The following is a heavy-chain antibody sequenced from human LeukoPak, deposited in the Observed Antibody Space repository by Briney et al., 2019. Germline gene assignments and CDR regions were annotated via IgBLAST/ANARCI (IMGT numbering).Heavy chain of an antibody. CDR3: ARVGTYDTPDSHYRYMDV. CDR2: VKQDGSDK. CDR1: GFTFNNYW. V-gene: IGHV3-7*01. J-gene: IGHJ6*03. Sequence: GGSLRLSCVASGFTFNNYWMTWVRQAPGKGLEWVPNVKQDGSDKYYVYSVKGRFTISRDNAKNSLYLQLNSLRAEDTAAYYCARVGTYDTPDSHYRYMDVWGKGTTVTVSS. D-gene: IGHD3-16*01.